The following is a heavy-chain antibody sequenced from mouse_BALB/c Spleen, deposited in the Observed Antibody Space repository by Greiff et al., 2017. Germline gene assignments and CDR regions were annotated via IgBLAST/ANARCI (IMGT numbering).Heavy chain of an antibody. CDR2: ISYSGST. Sequence: DVKLVESGPGLVKPSQSLSLTCTVTGYSITSDYAWNWIRQFPGNKLEWMGYISYSGSTSYNPSLKSRISITRDTSKNQFFLQLNSVTTEDTATYYCARRVVTTVVATRAMDYWGQGTSVTVSS. J-gene: IGHJ4*01. V-gene: IGHV3-2*02. D-gene: IGHD1-1*01. CDR3: ARRVVTTVVATRAMDY. CDR1: GYSITSDYA.